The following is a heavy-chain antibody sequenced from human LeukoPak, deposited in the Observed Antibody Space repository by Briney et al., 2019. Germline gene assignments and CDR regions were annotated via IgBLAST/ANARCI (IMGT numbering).Heavy chain of an antibody. V-gene: IGHV1-69*04. CDR1: GGTFSSYS. D-gene: IGHD6-13*01. J-gene: IGHJ5*02. CDR2: IIPILDIA. Sequence: SVKVSCKASGGTFSSYSISWVRQAPGQGLEWMGRIIPILDIANYVQKFQGRVTITAEKSTSTAYMELSSLRSEDTAVYYCARDFPPPSSWSNHWFDPWGQRTLVTVSS. CDR3: ARDFPPPSSWSNHWFDP.